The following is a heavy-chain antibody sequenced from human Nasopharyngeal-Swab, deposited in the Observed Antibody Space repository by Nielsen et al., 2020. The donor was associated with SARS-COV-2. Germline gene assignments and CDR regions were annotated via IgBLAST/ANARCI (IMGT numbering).Heavy chain of an antibody. J-gene: IGHJ2*01. CDR1: GGSISSSSYY. D-gene: IGHD6-13*01. CDR3: ARRMSPAGTELRVWWYFDL. Sequence: GSLRLSCTVSGGSISSSSYYWGWIRQPPGKGLEWIGSIYYSGSTYYNPSLKSRVTISVDTSKNQFSLKLSSVTAAGTAVYYCARRMSPAGTELRVWWYFDLWGRGTLVTVSS. CDR2: IYYSGST. V-gene: IGHV4-39*01.